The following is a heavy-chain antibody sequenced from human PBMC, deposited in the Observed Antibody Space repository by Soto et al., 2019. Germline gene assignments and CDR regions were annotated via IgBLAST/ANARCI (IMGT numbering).Heavy chain of an antibody. J-gene: IGHJ4*02. Sequence: EVQLLESGGGWVQPGESLRLSCSASGFNFSIYAMTWVRQAPGRGLEWVSAMYPSGGDTHYAAAVMGRFTISRDDSRGTVSPQMDSLRAEDPATYFCVKGGWGDSWGPGTLVTVSS. V-gene: IGHV3-23*05. CDR2: MYPSGGDT. CDR3: VKGGWGDS. D-gene: IGHD6-19*01. CDR1: GFNFSIYA.